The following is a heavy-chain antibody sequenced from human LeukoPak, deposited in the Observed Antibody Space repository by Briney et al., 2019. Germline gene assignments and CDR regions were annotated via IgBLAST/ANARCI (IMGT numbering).Heavy chain of an antibody. CDR1: GFTFSSYA. D-gene: IGHD2-2*01. CDR2: ISGSGGST. Sequence: GGSLRLSCAASGFTFSSYAMSWVRQAPGKGLEWVSAISGSGGSTYYADSVKGRFTISRDNSKNTLYLQMNSLRAEDTAVYYCAKGSRYCSSTSCYGYYYYMDVWGKGTTVTVSS. CDR3: AKGSRYCSSTSCYGYYYYMDV. V-gene: IGHV3-23*01. J-gene: IGHJ6*03.